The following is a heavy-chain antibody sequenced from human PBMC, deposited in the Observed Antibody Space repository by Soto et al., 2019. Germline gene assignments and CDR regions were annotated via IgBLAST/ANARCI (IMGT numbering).Heavy chain of an antibody. CDR2: ISSSSSTI. Sequence: GGSLRLSCIASGFTFSSYSMNWVRQAPGKGLEWVSYISSSSSTIYYADSVKGRFTISRDNAKNSLYLQMNSLRDEDTAVYYCARVITMIVVADDYGAQGPLATFSS. J-gene: IGHJ4*02. CDR1: GFTFSSYS. D-gene: IGHD3-22*01. CDR3: ARVITMIVVADDY. V-gene: IGHV3-48*02.